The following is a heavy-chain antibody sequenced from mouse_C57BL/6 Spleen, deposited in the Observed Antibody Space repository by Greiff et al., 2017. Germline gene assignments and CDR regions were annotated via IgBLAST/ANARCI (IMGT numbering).Heavy chain of an antibody. J-gene: IGHJ4*01. CDR2: IYPGDGDP. CDR1: GYAFSSSW. V-gene: IGHV1-82*01. CDR3: AKRAYYSNYGYYYAMDY. Sequence: VQLQQSGPELVKPGASVKISCKASGYAFSSSWMNWVKQRPGQGLEWIGRIYPGDGDPNYNGKFKGTATLTADQSTSTAYMQLSSLTSEDAAVYFCAKRAYYSNYGYYYAMDYWGQGTSVTVSS. D-gene: IGHD2-5*01.